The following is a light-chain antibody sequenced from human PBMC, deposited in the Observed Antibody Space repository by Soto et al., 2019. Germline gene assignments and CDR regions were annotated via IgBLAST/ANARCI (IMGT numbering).Light chain of an antibody. V-gene: IGKV3-15*01. CDR2: SAS. Sequence: EIVMTQSPATLSVSPGERATLSCRARQSVSSNLAWYQQKPGQAPRLLIYSASPRATGIPGRFSGSGSGTEFTLTISGLQSEDFAVYYCQQYVNWPPRYTFGQGTKLEIK. CDR3: QQYVNWPPRYT. CDR1: QSVSSN. J-gene: IGKJ2*01.